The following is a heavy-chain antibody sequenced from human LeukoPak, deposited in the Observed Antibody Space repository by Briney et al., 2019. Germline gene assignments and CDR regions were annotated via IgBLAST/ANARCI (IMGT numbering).Heavy chain of an antibody. V-gene: IGHV4-4*02. D-gene: IGHD1-26*01. CDR2: IHHTGSS. Sequence: SGTLSLTCAVSGVSISSDTWWSWVRQPPGKGLEWIGEIHHTGSSNYNPSLKSRLTTSLDKFKNQFSLKLNSVTAADTAVYYCASKKTSGSNYFDYWGQGTLVTVSS. CDR1: GVSISSDTW. CDR3: ASKKTSGSNYFDY. J-gene: IGHJ4*02.